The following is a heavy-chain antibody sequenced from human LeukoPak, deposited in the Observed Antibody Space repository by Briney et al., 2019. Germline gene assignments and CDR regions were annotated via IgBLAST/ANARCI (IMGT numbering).Heavy chain of an antibody. Sequence: GGSLRLSCAASGFTVSSNYMSWVRQAPGKGLEWVSVIYSGGSTYYADSVKGRFTISRDNSKNTLYLQMNSLRAEDTAVYYCARVRGFLYYYYMDVWGKGTTVTVSS. V-gene: IGHV3-53*05. CDR3: ARVRGFLYYYYMDV. J-gene: IGHJ6*03. CDR2: IYSGGST. CDR1: GFTVSSNY. D-gene: IGHD3-3*01.